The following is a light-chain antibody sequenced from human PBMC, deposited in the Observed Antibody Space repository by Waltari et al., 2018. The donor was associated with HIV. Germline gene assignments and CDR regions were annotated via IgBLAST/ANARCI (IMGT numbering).Light chain of an antibody. CDR1: SSAPGGYNY. CDR3: CSYAGRYTWV. J-gene: IGLJ3*02. V-gene: IGLV2-11*01. CDR2: DVT. Sequence: QSALTQPRSVSGSPGQSVTISCSGTSSAPGGYNYVSWYQQHPGKAPKLMIYDVTERPSGVPDRFSGSKSGNTASLTISGLQADDEADYYCCSYAGRYTWVFGGGTELTVL.